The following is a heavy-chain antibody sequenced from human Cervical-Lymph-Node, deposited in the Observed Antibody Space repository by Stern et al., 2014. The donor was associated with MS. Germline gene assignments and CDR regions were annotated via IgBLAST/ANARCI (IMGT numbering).Heavy chain of an antibody. V-gene: IGHV2-5*02. J-gene: IGHJ4*02. D-gene: IGHD3-9*01. CDR1: GFSLTTSGVG. CDR3: TNFDLHY. CDR2: IYWDDDK. Sequence: QITLKESGPTLVKPTQTLTLTCTFSGFSLTTSGVGVGWIRQPPGKALEWLAFIYWDDDKGYSPSLKTRLTITKDTSKNQVVLTVTNMDPVDTATYYCTNFDLHYWGQGTLVTVSS.